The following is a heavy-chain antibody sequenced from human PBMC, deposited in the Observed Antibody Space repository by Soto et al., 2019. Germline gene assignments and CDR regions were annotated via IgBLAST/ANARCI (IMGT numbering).Heavy chain of an antibody. CDR3: ARAMVTGTAMAAFDS. CDR1: GGTFSSYT. J-gene: IGHJ4*02. Sequence: QVQLVQSGAEVKKPGSSVKVSCKASGGTFSSYTISWVRQAPGQGLEWMGRIIPILGIANYAQKFQGRVTIPADKSTSTAYMELSSMRSEDTAVYYCARAMVTGTAMAAFDSWGQGTLVTVSS. CDR2: IIPILGIA. V-gene: IGHV1-69*02. D-gene: IGHD5-18*01.